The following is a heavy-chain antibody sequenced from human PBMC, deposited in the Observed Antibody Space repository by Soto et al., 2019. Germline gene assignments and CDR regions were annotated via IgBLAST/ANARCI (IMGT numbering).Heavy chain of an antibody. CDR1: GFTFSSYA. J-gene: IGHJ6*02. V-gene: IGHV3-23*01. CDR2: ISGSGGST. Sequence: GGSLRLSCAASGFTFSSYAMSWVRQAPGKGLEWVSAISGSGGSTYYADSVKGRFTISRDNSKNTLYLQMNSLRAEDTAVYYCAKGMDIVVVVAAIQPRYGMDVWGQGTTVTVSS. CDR3: AKGMDIVVVVAAIQPRYGMDV. D-gene: IGHD2-15*01.